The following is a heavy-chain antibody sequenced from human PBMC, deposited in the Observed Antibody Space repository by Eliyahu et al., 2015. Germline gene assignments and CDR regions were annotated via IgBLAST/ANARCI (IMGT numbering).Heavy chain of an antibody. D-gene: IGHD5-12*01. Sequence: EVQLLESGGGLVQPGGSLXLSXXAXGFTFSSYAMSWGRQAPGKGLEWVSAISGSGGSTYYADSVKGRFTISRDNSKNTLYLQMNSLRAEDTAVYYCAKGGYYYYYGMDVWGQGTTVTVSS. V-gene: IGHV3-23*01. CDR2: ISGSGGST. CDR3: AKGGYYYYYGMDV. CDR1: GFTFSSYA. J-gene: IGHJ6*02.